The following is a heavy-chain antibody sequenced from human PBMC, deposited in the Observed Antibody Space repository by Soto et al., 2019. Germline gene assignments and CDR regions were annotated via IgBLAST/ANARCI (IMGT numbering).Heavy chain of an antibody. D-gene: IGHD6-13*01. V-gene: IGHV5-51*03. J-gene: IGHJ6*02. CDR1: GYSFTSYW. CDR3: ARPRSSSRNYYGMDV. CDR2: IYPGDSDT. Sequence: EVQLVQSGAEVKKPGESLKISCKGSGYSFTSYWIGWVRQRPGKGLEWMGIIYPGDSDTRYSPSFQGQVTISADKSISTAYLQWSSLKASDTAMYYCARPRSSSRNYYGMDVWGQGTTVTVSS.